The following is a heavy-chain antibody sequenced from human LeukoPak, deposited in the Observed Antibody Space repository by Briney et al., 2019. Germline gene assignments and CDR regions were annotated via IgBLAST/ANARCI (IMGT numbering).Heavy chain of an antibody. V-gene: IGHV1-2*02. J-gene: IGHJ3*02. D-gene: IGHD3-3*01. Sequence: ASVKVSCKASGYTFTGYYMHWVRQAPGQGLEWMGWINPNSGGTNYAQKFQGRVTMTRDTSVSTAYMELSRLRSDDTAVYYRARELVLRDAFDIWGQGTMVTVSS. CDR1: GYTFTGYY. CDR3: ARELVLRDAFDI. CDR2: INPNSGGT.